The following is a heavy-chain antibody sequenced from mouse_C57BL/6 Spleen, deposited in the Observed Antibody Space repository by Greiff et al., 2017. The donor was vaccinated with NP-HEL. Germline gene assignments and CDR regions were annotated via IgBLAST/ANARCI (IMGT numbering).Heavy chain of an antibody. Sequence: DVKLVESGGGLVKPGGSLKLSCAASGFTFSSYAMSWVRQTPEKRLEWVATISDGGSYTYYPDNVKGRFTISRDNAKNNLYLQMRHLKSEDTAMYYCAREGREYYGSSYGFAYWGQGTLVTVSA. CDR3: AREGREYYGSSYGFAY. D-gene: IGHD1-1*01. J-gene: IGHJ3*01. V-gene: IGHV5-4*01. CDR1: GFTFSSYA. CDR2: ISDGGSYT.